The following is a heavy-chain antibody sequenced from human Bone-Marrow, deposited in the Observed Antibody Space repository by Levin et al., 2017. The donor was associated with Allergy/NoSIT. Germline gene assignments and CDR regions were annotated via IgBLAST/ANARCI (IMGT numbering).Heavy chain of an antibody. CDR3: AKDRVEFGEYFQH. D-gene: IGHD3-16*01. CDR1: GFTFSSYA. V-gene: IGHV3-23*01. Sequence: SGGSLRLSCAASGFTFSSYAMSWVRQAPGKGLEWVSAISGSGGSTYYADSVKGRFTISRDNSKNTLYLQMNSLRAEDTAVYYCAKDRVEFGEYFQHWGQGTLVTVSS. J-gene: IGHJ1*01. CDR2: ISGSGGST.